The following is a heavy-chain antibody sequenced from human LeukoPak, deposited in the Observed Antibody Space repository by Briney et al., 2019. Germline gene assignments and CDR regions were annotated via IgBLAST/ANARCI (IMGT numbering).Heavy chain of an antibody. CDR2: ISAYNGNT. CDR3: ARGFQYCSGGSCYNQDV. J-gene: IGHJ6*02. CDR1: GGTFSSYA. Sequence: ASVKVSCKASGGTFSSYAISWVRQAPGQGLEWMGWISAYNGNTNYAQKLQGRVTMTTDTSTSTAYMELRSLRSDDTAVYYCARGFQYCSGGSCYNQDVWGQGTTVTVSS. V-gene: IGHV1-18*01. D-gene: IGHD2-15*01.